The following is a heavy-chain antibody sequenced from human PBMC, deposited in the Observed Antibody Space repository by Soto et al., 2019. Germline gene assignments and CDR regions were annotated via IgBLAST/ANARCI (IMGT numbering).Heavy chain of an antibody. CDR2: IIPIFGTA. J-gene: IGHJ3*02. CDR1: GGTFSSYA. V-gene: IGHV1-69*01. Sequence: QVQLVQSGAEVKKPGSSVKVSCKASGGTFSSYAISWVRQAPGQGLEWMGGIIPIFGTANYAQKFQGRVTITADESTSTAYMELSSLRSEDTAVYYCASTMRYCSSTSCYRYAFDIWGQGTMVTVSS. CDR3: ASTMRYCSSTSCYRYAFDI. D-gene: IGHD2-2*01.